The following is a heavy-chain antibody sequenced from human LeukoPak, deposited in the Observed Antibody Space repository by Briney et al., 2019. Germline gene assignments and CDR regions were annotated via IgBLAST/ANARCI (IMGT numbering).Heavy chain of an antibody. CDR1: GYTFTSYY. D-gene: IGHD3-22*01. J-gene: IGHJ4*02. CDR3: ARGLPTYYYDSSGYADY. Sequence: ASVKVSCKASGYTFTSYYMHWVRQAPGQGLEWMGIINPGGGSTSYAQKFQGRVTMTRDMSTSTVYMELSSLRSEDTAVYYCARGLPTYYYDSSGYADYWGQGTLVTVSS. CDR2: INPGGGST. V-gene: IGHV1-46*01.